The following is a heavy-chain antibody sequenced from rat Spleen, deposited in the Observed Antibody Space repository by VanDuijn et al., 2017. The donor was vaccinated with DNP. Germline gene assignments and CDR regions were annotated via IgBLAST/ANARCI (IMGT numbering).Heavy chain of an antibody. CDR3: TRGKLGAPDY. CDR2: ISYEGNNT. D-gene: IGHD5-1*01. V-gene: IGHV5-22*01. J-gene: IGHJ2*01. CDR1: GFTFSDYY. Sequence: EVQLVESGGDLVQPGRSLKLSCAASGFTFSDYYMAWVRQAPKKGLEWVASISYEGNNTYYGDSVKGRFTISRDNAKSTLYLQMNSLRSEDTATYYCTRGKLGAPDYWGQGVMVTVSS.